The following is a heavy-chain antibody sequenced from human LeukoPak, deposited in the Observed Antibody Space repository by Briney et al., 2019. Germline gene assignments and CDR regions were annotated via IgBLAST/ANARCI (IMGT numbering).Heavy chain of an antibody. J-gene: IGHJ5*02. CDR2: INHSGST. CDR3: ARNFYGSGIRNWFDP. V-gene: IGHV4-34*01. D-gene: IGHD3-10*01. Sequence: PSETLSLTCAVYGGSFSGYYWSWIRQPPGKGLEWIGEINHSGSTNYNPSLKSRVTISVDTSKNQFSLKLSSVTAADTAVYYCARNFYGSGIRNWFDPWGQGTLVTVSS. CDR1: GGSFSGYY.